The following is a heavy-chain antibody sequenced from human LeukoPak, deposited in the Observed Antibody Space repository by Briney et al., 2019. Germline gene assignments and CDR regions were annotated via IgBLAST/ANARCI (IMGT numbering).Heavy chain of an antibody. J-gene: IGHJ4*02. CDR2: INHSGST. V-gene: IGHV4-34*01. CDR3: ARVGDSSGYYYLYFDY. CDR1: GGSFSGYY. D-gene: IGHD3-22*01. Sequence: SETLSLTCAIYGGSFSGYYWSWIRQPPGKGLEWIGEINHSGSTYYNPSLKSRVTISVDTSKNQFSLKLSSVTAADTAVYYCARVGDSSGYYYLYFDYWGQGTLVTVSS.